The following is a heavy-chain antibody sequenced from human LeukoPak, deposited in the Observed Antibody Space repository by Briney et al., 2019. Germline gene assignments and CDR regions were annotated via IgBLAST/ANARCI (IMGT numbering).Heavy chain of an antibody. D-gene: IGHD6-13*01. CDR2: IKQDGSEK. CDR1: GFTFSNYW. J-gene: IGHJ4*02. CDR3: ARDLGQQLDHFDY. V-gene: IGHV3-7*01. Sequence: GGTLRLSCAASGFTFSNYWMHWVRQAPGKGLEWVANIKQDGSEKYYVDSVKGRFTISRDNAKNSLYLQMNSLRAEDTAVYYCARDLGQQLDHFDYWGQGTLVTVSS.